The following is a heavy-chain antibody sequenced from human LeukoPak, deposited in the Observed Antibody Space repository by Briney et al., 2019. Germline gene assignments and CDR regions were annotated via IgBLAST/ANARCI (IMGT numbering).Heavy chain of an antibody. CDR1: GYTFTSYG. D-gene: IGHD3-10*01. CDR3: ARDLFSHSVIPYSSGSYH. V-gene: IGHV1-18*01. J-gene: IGHJ1*01. Sequence: ASVKVSCKASGYTFTSYGISWVRQAPGQGLEWMGWISAYNGNTNYAQKLQGRVTMTTDTSTSTAYMELRSLRSDDTAVYYCARDLFSHSVIPYSSGSYHWGQGTLVTVSS. CDR2: ISAYNGNT.